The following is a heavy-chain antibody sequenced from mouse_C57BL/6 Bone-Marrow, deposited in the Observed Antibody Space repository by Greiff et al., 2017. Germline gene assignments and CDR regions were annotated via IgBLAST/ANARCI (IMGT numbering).Heavy chain of an antibody. J-gene: IGHJ2*01. Sequence: EVQVVESGGGLVKPGGSLKLSCAASGFTFSSYAMSWVRQTPEKRLEWVATISDGGSYTYYPDNVKGRFTISRDNAKNNLYLQMSHLKSEDTAMYYCAREGEDSSGSFDYWGQGTTLTVAS. V-gene: IGHV5-4*01. CDR3: AREGEDSSGSFDY. CDR2: ISDGGSYT. CDR1: GFTFSSYA. D-gene: IGHD3-2*02.